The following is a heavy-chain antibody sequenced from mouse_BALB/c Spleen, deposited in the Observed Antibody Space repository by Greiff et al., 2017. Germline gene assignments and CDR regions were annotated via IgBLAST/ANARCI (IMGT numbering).Heavy chain of an antibody. J-gene: IGHJ3*01. CDR1: GYAFSSYW. D-gene: IGHD2-4*01. Sequence: QVQLQQSGAELVRPGSSVKISCKASGYAFSSYWMNWVKQRPGQGLEWIGQIYPGDGDTNYNGKFKGKATLTADKSSSTAYMQLSSLTSEDSAVYFCASESTMITTAWFAYWGQGTLVTVSA. CDR3: ASESTMITTAWFAY. V-gene: IGHV1-80*01. CDR2: IYPGDGDT.